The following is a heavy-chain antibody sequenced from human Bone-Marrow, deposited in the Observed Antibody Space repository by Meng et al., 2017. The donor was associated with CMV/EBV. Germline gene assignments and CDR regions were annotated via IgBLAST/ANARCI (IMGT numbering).Heavy chain of an antibody. Sequence: GGSLRLSCAASGFTFSSYWMSWVRQAPGKGLEWVSVIYSDGSSYYADSVKGRFTISRDNSKNTLYLQMNSLRAEDTAVYYCARDQSRSTWDAFDIWGQGTMVTVSS. CDR2: IYSDGSS. D-gene: IGHD6-13*01. CDR1: GFTFSSYW. CDR3: ARDQSRSTWDAFDI. V-gene: IGHV3-66*02. J-gene: IGHJ3*02.